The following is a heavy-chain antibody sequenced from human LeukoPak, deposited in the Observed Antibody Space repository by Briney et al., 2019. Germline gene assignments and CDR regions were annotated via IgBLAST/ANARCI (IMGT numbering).Heavy chain of an antibody. D-gene: IGHD6-6*01. Sequence: PGGSLRLSCATPGFTFRTYSMTWVRQAPGKGLEWVSSIGGGTSYIHYSDSVKGRFTISRDNAKNSLYLQMTSLRAEDTAVYYCASLEYSRSSVWFDPWGQGTLVTVSS. CDR2: IGGGTSYI. CDR1: GFTFRTYS. J-gene: IGHJ5*02. V-gene: IGHV3-21*01. CDR3: ASLEYSRSSVWFDP.